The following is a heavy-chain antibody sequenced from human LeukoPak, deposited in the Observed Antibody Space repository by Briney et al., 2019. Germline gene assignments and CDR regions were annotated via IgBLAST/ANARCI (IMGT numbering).Heavy chain of an antibody. CDR2: ISGSGGST. Sequence: GGSLRLSCAASGFTFSSYSMNWVRQAPGKGLEWVSAISGSGGSTYYADSVKGRFTISRDNSKNTLYLQMNSLRAEDTAVYYCAKVKSAVAGTRGGFDYWGQGTLVTVSS. CDR1: GFTFSSYS. CDR3: AKVKSAVAGTRGGFDY. J-gene: IGHJ4*02. D-gene: IGHD6-19*01. V-gene: IGHV3-23*01.